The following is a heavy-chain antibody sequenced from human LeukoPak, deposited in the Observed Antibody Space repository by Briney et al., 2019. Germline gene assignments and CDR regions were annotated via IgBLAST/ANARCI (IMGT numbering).Heavy chain of an antibody. Sequence: PGGSLRLSCAASGFTFSSYGMHWVRQAPGKGLEWVAVIWYDGSNKYYADSVKGRFTISRDNSKNTLYLQMNSLRAEDTAVYYCARDFFSAVAGVFAYWGQGTLVTVSS. CDR2: IWYDGSNK. CDR1: GFTFSSYG. V-gene: IGHV3-33*01. J-gene: IGHJ4*02. D-gene: IGHD6-19*01. CDR3: ARDFFSAVAGVFAY.